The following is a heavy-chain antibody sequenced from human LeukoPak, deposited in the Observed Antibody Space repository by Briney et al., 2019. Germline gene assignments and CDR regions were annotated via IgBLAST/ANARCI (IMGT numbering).Heavy chain of an antibody. CDR2: IYNSETT. CDR3: ARVVYSHYWPEGMDV. D-gene: IGHD4-11*01. Sequence: SETLSLTCTVSGDSMSSYYWSWIRQPPGKGLEWIGYIYNSETTNYNPSLESRVTISEDTSKNQFSLMLTSVTAADTAVYYCARVVYSHYWPEGMDVWGQGTTVTVSS. CDR1: GDSMSSYY. V-gene: IGHV4-59*01. J-gene: IGHJ6*02.